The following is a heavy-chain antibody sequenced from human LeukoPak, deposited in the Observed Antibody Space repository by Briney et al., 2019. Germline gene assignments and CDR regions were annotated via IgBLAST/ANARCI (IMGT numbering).Heavy chain of an antibody. J-gene: IGHJ5*02. CDR2: ISSSSSYI. CDR3: ARDLLVVVAANPDT. V-gene: IGHV3-21*01. CDR1: GFTFSSYS. Sequence: GGSLRLSCAASGFTFSSYSMSWVRQGPGKGLEWVSSISSSSSYIYYADSVKGRFTISRDNAKNSLYLQMNSLRAEDTAVYYCARDLLVVVAANPDTWGQGTLVTVSS. D-gene: IGHD2-15*01.